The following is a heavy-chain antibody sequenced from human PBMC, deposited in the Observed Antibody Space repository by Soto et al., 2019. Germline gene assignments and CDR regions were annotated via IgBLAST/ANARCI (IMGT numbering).Heavy chain of an antibody. V-gene: IGHV3-30-3*01. CDR2: ISYDGSNK. D-gene: IGHD2-21*02. J-gene: IGHJ3*02. CDR1: GFTFSSYA. CDR3: ARGLGDPHDAFDI. Sequence: QVQLVESGGGVVQAGRSLRLSCAASGFTFSSYAMHWVRQAPGKGLEWVVVISYDGSNKYYADSVKGRFTISRDISQNTLYLQMNILRAEDTAVYYCARGLGDPHDAFDIWGLGTKVTVSS.